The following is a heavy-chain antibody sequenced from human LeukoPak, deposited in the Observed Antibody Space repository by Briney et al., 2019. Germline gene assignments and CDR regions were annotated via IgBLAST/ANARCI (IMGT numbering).Heavy chain of an antibody. V-gene: IGHV4-61*01. D-gene: IGHD1-26*01. J-gene: IGHJ4*02. Sequence: SETLSLTCTVSGGSVSSGSYYWSWIRQPPGKGLEWIGYIYYSGSTNYNPSLKSRVTISVDTSKNQFSLKLSSVTAADTAVYYCARVSSGATTVDYWGQGTLVTVSS. CDR3: ARVSSGATTVDY. CDR2: IYYSGST. CDR1: GGSVSSGSYY.